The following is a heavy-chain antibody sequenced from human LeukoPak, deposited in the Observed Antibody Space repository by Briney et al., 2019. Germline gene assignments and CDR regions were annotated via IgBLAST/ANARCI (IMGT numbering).Heavy chain of an antibody. D-gene: IGHD3-22*01. CDR3: ARGAYYYDSSGSHWGAFDI. J-gene: IGHJ3*02. CDR2: IYSGGST. CDR1: GLTVSKNY. Sequence: PGGSLRLSCAASGLTVSKNYMSWVRQAPGKGLGSVSVIYSGGSTYYADSVKGRFTISRDNAKNSPYLQMNSLRAEDTALYYCARGAYYYDSSGSHWGAFDIWGQGTMVTVSS. V-gene: IGHV3-53*01.